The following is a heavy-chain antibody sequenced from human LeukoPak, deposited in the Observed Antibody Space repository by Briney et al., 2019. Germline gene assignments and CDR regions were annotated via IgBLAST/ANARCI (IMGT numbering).Heavy chain of an antibody. CDR1: GGSISSGDYY. V-gene: IGHV4-30-4*01. CDR2: IYYSGST. D-gene: IGHD2-21*01. J-gene: IGHJ4*02. Sequence: NPSQTLSLTCTVSGGSISSGDYYWSWIRQPPGKGLEWIGYIYYSGSTNYNPSLKSRVTISVDTSKNQFSLKLSSVTAADTAVYYCARGGGPARLGVPDYYFDYWGQGTLVTVSS. CDR3: ARGGGPARLGVPDYYFDY.